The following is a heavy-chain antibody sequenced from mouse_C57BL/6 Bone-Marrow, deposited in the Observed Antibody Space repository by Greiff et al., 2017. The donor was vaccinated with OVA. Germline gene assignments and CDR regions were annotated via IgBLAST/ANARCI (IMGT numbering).Heavy chain of an antibody. D-gene: IGHD2-5*01. CDR2: ISYDGSN. J-gene: IGHJ4*01. Sequence: DVKLQESGPGLVKPSQSLSLTCSVTGYSITSGYYWNWIRQFPGNKLEWMGYISYDGSNNYNPSLKNRISITRDTSKNQFFLKLNSVTTEDTATYYCARDQVTRYAMDYWGQGTSVTVSS. V-gene: IGHV3-6*01. CDR3: ARDQVTRYAMDY. CDR1: GYSITSGYY.